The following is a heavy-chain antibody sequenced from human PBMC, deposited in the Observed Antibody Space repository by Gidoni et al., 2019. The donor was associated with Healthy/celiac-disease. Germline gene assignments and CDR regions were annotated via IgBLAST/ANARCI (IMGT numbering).Heavy chain of an antibody. CDR3: ALDTGYSSGGPGFDY. V-gene: IGHV2-70*04. D-gene: IGHD6-19*01. Sequence: QVTLKESGPALVKPTQPLTLTCTFSGFSLSTSGMRVSWIRQPPGKALEWLARIDWDDDKFYSTSLKTRLTISKDTSKNQVVLTMTNMDPVDTATYYCALDTGYSSGGPGFDYWGQGTLVTVSS. J-gene: IGHJ4*02. CDR2: IDWDDDK. CDR1: GFSLSTSGMR.